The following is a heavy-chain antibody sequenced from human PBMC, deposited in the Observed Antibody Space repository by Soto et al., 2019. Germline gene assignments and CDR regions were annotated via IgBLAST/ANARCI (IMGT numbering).Heavy chain of an antibody. CDR3: ARDAPSGWYDPFDY. CDR2: INSRSTYI. D-gene: IGHD6-19*01. V-gene: IGHV3-21*01. CDR1: GFSFNNHG. Sequence: EVQLVESGGGLVKPGESLRLSCAASGFSFNNHGMSWVRQAPGKGLEWVSSINSRSTYIYYADSLKGRFTISRDNARNSLFLQMNSLRADDMAVYYCARDAPSGWYDPFDYWGQGTLVTVSS. J-gene: IGHJ4*02.